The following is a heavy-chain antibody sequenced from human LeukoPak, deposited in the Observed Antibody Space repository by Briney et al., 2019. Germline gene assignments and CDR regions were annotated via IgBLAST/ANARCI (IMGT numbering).Heavy chain of an antibody. CDR1: GGSISSSSYY. J-gene: IGHJ3*02. CDR3: ARDTYNYYDNSGFFFDAFDI. V-gene: IGHV4-39*07. D-gene: IGHD3-22*01. CDR2: TYFSGTT. Sequence: SETLSLTCTVSGGSISSSSYYWGWIRQPPGKGLEWIGSTYFSGTTYYNPPLKSRVTKSVDTSKNQFSLKLSSVTAADRAVYFCARDTYNYYDNSGFFFDAFDIWGPGTMVTVSS.